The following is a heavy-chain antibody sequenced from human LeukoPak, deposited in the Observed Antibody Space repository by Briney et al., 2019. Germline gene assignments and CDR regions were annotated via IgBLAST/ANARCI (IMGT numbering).Heavy chain of an antibody. D-gene: IGHD6-19*01. CDR2: INHSGST. Sequence: SETLSLTCAVYGGSFSVYNWTWIRQPPGRGLEWIGEINHSGSTSYNPALKSRVTISIDTSKNQFSLKLRFLAAADTAVYYCARHSVPGGGFDPWGQGTLVIVSS. CDR1: GGSFSVYN. CDR3: ARHSVPGGGFDP. J-gene: IGHJ5*02. V-gene: IGHV4-34*01.